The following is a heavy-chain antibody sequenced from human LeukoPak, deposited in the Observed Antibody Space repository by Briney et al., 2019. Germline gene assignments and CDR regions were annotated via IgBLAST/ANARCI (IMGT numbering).Heavy chain of an antibody. CDR2: ISGDGDST. CDR1: GFTFDDYA. V-gene: IGHV3-43*02. D-gene: IGHD6-19*01. J-gene: IGHJ6*02. Sequence: GGSLRLSCVASGFTFDDYAMHWVRQGPGKGLEWVSLISGDGDSTYYADSVKGRFTISRDNSTNSLYLQMNSLRTEDTALYYCATANAGYSSGSPLLNYYYGLDVWGQGTTVTVSS. CDR3: ATANAGYSSGSPLLNYYYGLDV.